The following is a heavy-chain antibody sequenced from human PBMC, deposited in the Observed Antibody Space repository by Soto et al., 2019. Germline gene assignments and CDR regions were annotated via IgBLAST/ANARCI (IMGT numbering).Heavy chain of an antibody. CDR1: GGSISSSSFH. CDR3: ARLGRGEVRWFDP. V-gene: IGHV4-39*01. D-gene: IGHD1-26*01. CDR2: IYYSGST. Sequence: TSETLSLTCTVSGGSISSSSFHWGWIRQPPGKGLEWIGSIYYSGSTYYSPSLKSRVTISVDTSKNQFSLKLSSVTAADTAVYYCARLGRGEVRWFDPWGQGTLVTVSS. J-gene: IGHJ5*02.